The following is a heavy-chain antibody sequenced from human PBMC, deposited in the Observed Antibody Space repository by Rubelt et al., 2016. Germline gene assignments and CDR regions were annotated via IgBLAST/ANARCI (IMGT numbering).Heavy chain of an antibody. CDR2: ISAYNGNT. V-gene: IGHV1-18*04. CDR1: GYTFTGYY. D-gene: IGHD2-21*02. CDR3: ARAVECRLGGDCYVAPFDY. Sequence: QVQLVQSGAEVKKPGASVKVSCKASGYTFTGYYMHWVRQAPGQGLEWMGWISAYNGNTNYAQKLQGRVTRTADTATSTAYRELSSLRSEDTAVYYCARAVECRLGGDCYVAPFDYWGQGTLVTVSS. J-gene: IGHJ4*02.